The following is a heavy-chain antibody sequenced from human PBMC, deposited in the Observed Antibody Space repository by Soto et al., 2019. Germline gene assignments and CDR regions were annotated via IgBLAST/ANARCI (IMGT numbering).Heavy chain of an antibody. CDR2: IIPIFGTA. V-gene: IGHV1-69*13. CDR1: GGTFSSYA. J-gene: IGHJ4*02. D-gene: IGHD3-22*01. Sequence: SVKVSCKASGGTFSSYAISWVRQAPGQGIEWMGGIIPIFGTANYAQKFQGRVTITADESTSTAYMELSSLRSEDTAVYYCARVGDYYDSSGNYDYWGQGTLVTVSS. CDR3: ARVGDYYDSSGNYDY.